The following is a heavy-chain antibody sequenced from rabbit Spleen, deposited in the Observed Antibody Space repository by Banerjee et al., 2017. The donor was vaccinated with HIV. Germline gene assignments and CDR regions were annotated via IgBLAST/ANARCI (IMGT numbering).Heavy chain of an antibody. Sequence: QSLEESGGGLVKPEGSLTLTCTASGFSFSSNYDMCWVRQAPGKGLEWIGYIDPVFGITYYANWVNGRFSISRENAQNTVFLQMTSLTAADTATYFCARDGAGGSYFALWGPGPWSPS. V-gene: IGHV1S40*01. D-gene: IGHD8-1*01. CDR2: IDPVFGIT. CDR1: GFSFSSNYD. CDR3: ARDGAGGSYFAL. J-gene: IGHJ4*01.